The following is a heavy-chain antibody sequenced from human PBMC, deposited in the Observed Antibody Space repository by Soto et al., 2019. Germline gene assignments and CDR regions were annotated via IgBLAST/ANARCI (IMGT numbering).Heavy chain of an antibody. Sequence: SETLSLTCAVYGGSFSGYYWSWIRQPPGKGLEWIGEISHSGSTNYNPSLKSRVTISVDTSKNQFSLKLSSVTAADTAVYYCARVGAAAGTGSWFDPWGQGTLVTVSS. V-gene: IGHV4-34*01. CDR2: ISHSGST. CDR3: ARVGAAAGTGSWFDP. J-gene: IGHJ5*02. CDR1: GGSFSGYY. D-gene: IGHD6-13*01.